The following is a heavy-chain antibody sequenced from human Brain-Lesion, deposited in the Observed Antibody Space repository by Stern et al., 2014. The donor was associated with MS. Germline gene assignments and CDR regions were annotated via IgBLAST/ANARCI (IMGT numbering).Heavy chain of an antibody. CDR1: GLTFGSCA. Sequence: VQLVESGGGVVQPGRPLRLSCVASGLTFGSCAMHWVRQAPGKGLEWGAGVSYDGSNKYYADSVKGRFPISRDNCQNTLYMQMSSLRPEDTAVYYCAKDRQYLTYFFDHWGQGSLVTVSS. CDR2: VSYDGSNK. J-gene: IGHJ5*02. CDR3: AKDRQYLTYFFDH. V-gene: IGHV3-30*18. D-gene: IGHD2/OR15-2a*01.